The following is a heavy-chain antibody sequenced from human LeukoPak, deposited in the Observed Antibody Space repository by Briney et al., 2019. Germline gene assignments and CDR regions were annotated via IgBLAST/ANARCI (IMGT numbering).Heavy chain of an antibody. D-gene: IGHD3-22*01. CDR2: IRSKAYGGTT. CDR1: GFTFGDYA. Sequence: GGSLRLSCTASGFTFGDYAMSWVRQAPRKGLEWVGFIRSKAYGGTTEYAASVKGRFTISRDDSKSIAYLQMNSLKTEDTAVYYCTRDLHYYDSSGPFDYWGQGTLVTVSS. J-gene: IGHJ4*02. CDR3: TRDLHYYDSSGPFDY. V-gene: IGHV3-49*04.